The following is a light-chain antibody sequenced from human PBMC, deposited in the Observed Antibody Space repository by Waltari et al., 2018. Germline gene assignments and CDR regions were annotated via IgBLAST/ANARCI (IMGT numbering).Light chain of an antibody. J-gene: IGLJ3*02. V-gene: IGLV4-69*01. CDR3: QTGGHGTWV. CDR1: SGHSSNV. Sequence: QLVLTLSPSASASLGASVKLTCTLSSGHSSNVIAWLQQQPEKGPRYLMKVNSDGSHSKGDKIPDRFSGSSSGTEHYLTISSLQSEDEADYYCQTGGHGTWVFGGGTKLTVL. CDR2: VNSDGSH.